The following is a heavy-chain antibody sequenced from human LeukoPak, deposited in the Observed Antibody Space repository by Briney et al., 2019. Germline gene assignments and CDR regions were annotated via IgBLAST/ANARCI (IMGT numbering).Heavy chain of an antibody. CDR2: ITATSGRT. CDR1: GFTFSSYA. D-gene: IGHD6-13*01. V-gene: IGHV3-23*01. Sequence: GGSLRLSCAASGFTFSSYAMTWVRQAPGKRLEGVSGITATSGRTYFADSVKGRFTISRDNSKNRLYLQMNSLRAEDTAVYYCAEGYSSTWYGSYFDYWGQGTLVTVSS. J-gene: IGHJ4*02. CDR3: AEGYSSTWYGSYFDY.